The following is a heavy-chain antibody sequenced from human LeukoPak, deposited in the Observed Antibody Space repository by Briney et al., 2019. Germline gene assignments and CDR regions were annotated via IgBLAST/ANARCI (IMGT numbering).Heavy chain of an antibody. CDR3: ARRGGSSSRRSPIDY. D-gene: IGHD6-6*01. CDR1: GFTFSDYW. V-gene: IGHV3-7*01. J-gene: IGHJ4*02. CDR2: IKQDGSQR. Sequence: PGGFLRLSCTASGFTFSDYWMTWVRQAPGKGPEWVANIKQDGSQRHYVDSVRGRFTISRDNAKNSLFLQMNGLRAEDTAVYYCARRGGSSSRRSPIDYWGQGTLVTVSS.